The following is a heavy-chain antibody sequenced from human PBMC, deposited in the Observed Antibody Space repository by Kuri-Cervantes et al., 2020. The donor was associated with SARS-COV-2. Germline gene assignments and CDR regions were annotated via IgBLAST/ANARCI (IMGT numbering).Heavy chain of an antibody. J-gene: IGHJ5*02. CDR3: AKDHGPGILTNWFDA. CDR2: IGRDGHT. D-gene: IGHD3-9*01. CDR1: GFTFTAYA. Sequence: GGSPRLSCAASGFTFTAYAMSWVRQAPGRGLEWVSSIGRDGHTFYADSVRGRFTISRDNSKNTVFLQLSSLRDEDTAFYYCAKDHGPGILTNWFDAWGQGALVTVSS. V-gene: IGHV3-23*01.